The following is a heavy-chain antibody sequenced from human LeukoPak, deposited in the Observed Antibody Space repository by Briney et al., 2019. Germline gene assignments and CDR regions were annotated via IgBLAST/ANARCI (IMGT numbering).Heavy chain of an antibody. Sequence: SETLSLTCTVSGGSISSGGYYWSWIRQHPGKGLEWIGYIYYSGSTYYNPSLKSRVTISVDTSKNQFSLKLSSVTAADTAVYYCARDQDYAPAFDIWGQGTMVTVSS. CDR1: GGSISSGGYY. CDR2: IYYSGST. CDR3: ARDQDYAPAFDI. D-gene: IGHD4-17*01. V-gene: IGHV4-31*03. J-gene: IGHJ3*02.